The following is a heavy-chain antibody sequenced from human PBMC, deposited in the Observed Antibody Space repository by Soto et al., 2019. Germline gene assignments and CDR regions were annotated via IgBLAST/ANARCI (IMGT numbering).Heavy chain of an antibody. CDR1: GYCLTTAR. D-gene: IGHD3-9*01. J-gene: IGHJ4*02. V-gene: IGHV5-51*01. Sequence: GESLEICCEVSGYCLTTARIGLVRPLPRKGLERMGISLPCDADTTYSPSYQGNIATSAEKTISTADLQGNSLGAEVTAMYYCARPGGDILSCSPETIDYWGQGTLVTVSS. CDR2: SLPCDADT. CDR3: ARPGGDILSCSPETIDY.